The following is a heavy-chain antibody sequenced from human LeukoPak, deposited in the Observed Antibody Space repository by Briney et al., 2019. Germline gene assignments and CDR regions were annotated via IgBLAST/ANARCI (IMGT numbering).Heavy chain of an antibody. CDR3: AKDPHSSGWYFTAFDY. Sequence: GRSLRLSCAASGFTFSNYGMHWVRQAPGKGLEWGAVISYDGSNIFYADSVKGRFTSSRDNSKNTLYLQVNSLRAADTAVYYCAKDPHSSGWYFTAFDYWGQGTLVTVSS. D-gene: IGHD6-19*01. V-gene: IGHV3-30*18. J-gene: IGHJ4*02. CDR2: ISYDGSNI. CDR1: GFTFSNYG.